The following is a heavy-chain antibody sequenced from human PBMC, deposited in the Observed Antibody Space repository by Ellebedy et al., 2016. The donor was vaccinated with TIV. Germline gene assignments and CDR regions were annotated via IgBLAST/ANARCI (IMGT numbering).Heavy chain of an antibody. CDR3: ATLEGEYSSGWYPSDY. D-gene: IGHD6-19*01. CDR2: MNPNSGNT. J-gene: IGHJ4*02. V-gene: IGHV1-8*01. Sequence: ASVKVSXKASVYTFTSYDINWVRQATGQGLEWMGWMNPNSGNTGYAQKFQGRVTMTRNTSISTAYMELSSLRSEDTAVYYCATLEGEYSSGWYPSDYWGQGTLVTVSS. CDR1: VYTFTSYD.